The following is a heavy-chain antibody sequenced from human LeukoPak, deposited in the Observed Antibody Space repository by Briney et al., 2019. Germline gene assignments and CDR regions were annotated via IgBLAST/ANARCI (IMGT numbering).Heavy chain of an antibody. CDR2: IYHSGST. CDR1: GVSISSGGYY. CDR3: ARDLGGSHYWYFDL. D-gene: IGHD1-26*01. V-gene: IGHV4-30-2*01. Sequence: SQTLSLTCTVSGVSISSGGYYWSWIRQPPGKGLEWIGYIYHSGSTYYNPSLKSRVTISVDRSKNQFSLKLSSVTAADTAVYYCARDLGGSHYWYFDLWGRGTLVTVSS. J-gene: IGHJ2*01.